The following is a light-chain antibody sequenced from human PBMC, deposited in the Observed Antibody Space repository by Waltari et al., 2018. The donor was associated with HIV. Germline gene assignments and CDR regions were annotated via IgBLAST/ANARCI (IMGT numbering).Light chain of an antibody. J-gene: IGKJ1*01. CDR3: QQSYSTPWT. Sequence: DIQMTQSPSSLSASVGDRVPLTCRASQSISNYLNWYQQKPGKAPNLLIYAAVNLQSGVPSRFSGSGSGTDFTLTISSLQPEDFATYSCQQSYSTPWTFGQGTKVEIK. CDR1: QSISNY. V-gene: IGKV1-39*01. CDR2: AAV.